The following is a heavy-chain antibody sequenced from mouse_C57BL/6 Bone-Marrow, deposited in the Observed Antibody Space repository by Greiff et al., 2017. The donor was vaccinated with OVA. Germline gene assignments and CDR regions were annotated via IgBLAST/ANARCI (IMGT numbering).Heavy chain of an antibody. Sequence: QVQLKESGAELVKPGASVKLSCKASGYTFTEYTIHWVKQRSGQGLEWIGWFYPGSGSIKYNEKFKDKATLTADKSSSTVYMELSRLTSEDPAVYFCARHEDLDYYGSSYFDYWGQGTTLTVSS. CDR2: FYPGSGSI. CDR3: ARHEDLDYYGSSYFDY. V-gene: IGHV1-62-2*01. J-gene: IGHJ2*01. CDR1: GYTFTEYT. D-gene: IGHD1-1*01.